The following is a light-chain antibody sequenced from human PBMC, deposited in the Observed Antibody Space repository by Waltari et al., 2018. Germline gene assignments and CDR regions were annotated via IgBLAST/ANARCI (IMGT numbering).Light chain of an antibody. V-gene: IGKV2-30*01. Sequence: DAVMTQSPLSLPVTLGQPASISCRSSQSLVFSDGNIYLNWFQQRPGQSPRRLIYKVSNRDSGVPDRFSGSGSGTDFTLKISRLEAEDVGGVYYCMQATHWPYTFGQGTKLEIK. CDR2: KVS. CDR1: QSLVFSDGNIY. CDR3: MQATHWPYT. J-gene: IGKJ2*01.